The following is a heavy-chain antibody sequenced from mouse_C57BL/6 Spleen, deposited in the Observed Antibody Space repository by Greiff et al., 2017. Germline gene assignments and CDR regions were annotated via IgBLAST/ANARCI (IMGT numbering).Heavy chain of an antibody. CDR3: ARGGDYYGSSGDY. J-gene: IGHJ2*01. D-gene: IGHD1-1*01. CDR1: GYSITSGYY. CDR2: ISYDGSN. V-gene: IGHV3-6*01. Sequence: EVKLMESGPGLVKPSQSLSLTCSVTGYSITSGYYWNWIRQFPGNKLEWMGYISYDGSNNYNPSLKNRISITRDTSKNQFFLKLNSVTTEDTATYDCARGGDYYGSSGDYWGQGTTLTVSS.